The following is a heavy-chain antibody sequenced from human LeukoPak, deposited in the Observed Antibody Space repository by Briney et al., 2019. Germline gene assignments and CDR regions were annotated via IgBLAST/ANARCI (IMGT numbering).Heavy chain of an antibody. D-gene: IGHD5-24*01. CDR2: ISGSGGST. J-gene: IGHJ3*02. Sequence: PGGSLRLSCAASGFTFSSYSMNWVRQAPGKGLEWVSVISGSGGSTYYADSVKGRFTISRDNSKNTLYLQMNSLRAEDTAVYYCAKDRGERWLGYAFDIWGQGTMVTVSS. CDR3: AKDRGERWLGYAFDI. CDR1: GFTFSSYS. V-gene: IGHV3-23*01.